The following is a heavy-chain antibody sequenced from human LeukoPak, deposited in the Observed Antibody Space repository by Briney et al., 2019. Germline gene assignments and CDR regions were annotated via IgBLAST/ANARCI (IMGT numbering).Heavy chain of an antibody. J-gene: IGHJ4*02. CDR1: GFTFSSYG. CDR3: ARGITMIVVGFDY. Sequence: PGRSLRLSCAASGFTFSSYGMHWVRQAPGKGLEWVAVIWYDGSNKYYADSVKGRFTISRDNSKNTLYLQMNSLRAEDTAVYYCARGITMIVVGFDYWGQGTLVTVSP. D-gene: IGHD3-22*01. V-gene: IGHV3-33*01. CDR2: IWYDGSNK.